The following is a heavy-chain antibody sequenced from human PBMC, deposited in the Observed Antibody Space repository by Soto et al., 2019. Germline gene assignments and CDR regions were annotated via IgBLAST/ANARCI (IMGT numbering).Heavy chain of an antibody. Sequence: SGPTLVNPTQTLTLTCTFSGFSLSTSGVGVGWIRQPPGKALEWLALIYWDDDKRYSPSLKNRLTITKDTSKNQVVLTMTDMDPVDTATYYCAHSLYFYASGGSLPLLDYWGQGTLVTVSS. J-gene: IGHJ4*02. CDR2: IYWDDDK. CDR3: AHSLYFYASGGSLPLLDY. CDR1: GFSLSTSGVG. D-gene: IGHD3-22*01. V-gene: IGHV2-5*02.